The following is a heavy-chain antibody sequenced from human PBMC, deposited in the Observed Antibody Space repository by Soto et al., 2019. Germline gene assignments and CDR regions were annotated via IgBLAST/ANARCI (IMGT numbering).Heavy chain of an antibody. Sequence: SETLSLTCTVSGGSISSYYWSWIRQPPGKGLEWIGYIYYSGSTNYNPSLKSRVTISVDTSKNQFSLKLSSVTAADTAVYYCARDNGREQYYYSSGYWYYFDYWGQGTLVTVSS. CDR2: IYYSGST. J-gene: IGHJ4*02. D-gene: IGHD3-22*01. CDR3: ARDNGREQYYYSSGYWYYFDY. CDR1: GGSISSYY. V-gene: IGHV4-59*01.